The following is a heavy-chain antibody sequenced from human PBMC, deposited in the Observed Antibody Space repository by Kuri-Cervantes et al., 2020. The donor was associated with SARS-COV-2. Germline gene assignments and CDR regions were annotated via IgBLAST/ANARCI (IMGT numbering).Heavy chain of an antibody. J-gene: IGHJ6*02. D-gene: IGHD3-10*01. CDR2: INPNSGGT. CDR1: GYTFSGYY. CDR3: ARGMVRGLIQSYYYGIDV. V-gene: IGHV1-2*04. Sequence: ASVKVSCKASGYTFSGYYIYWVRQAPGQGLEWMGWINPNSGGTNYAQKFEGWVIMTRDTSFSTAYMELSRLRSDDTAVYYCARGMVRGLIQSYYYGIDVWGQGTTVTVSS.